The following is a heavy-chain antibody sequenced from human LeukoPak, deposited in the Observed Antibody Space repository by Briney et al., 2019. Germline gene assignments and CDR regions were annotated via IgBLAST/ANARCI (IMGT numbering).Heavy chain of an antibody. Sequence: ASVKVSCKASGYTFTSYGISWVRQAPGQGLEWMGWISAYNGNTNYAQKLQGRVTITADESTSTAYMELSSLRSEDTAVYYCARGNYGSGSYYPWGYYFDYWGQGTLVTVSS. CDR3: ARGNYGSGSYYPWGYYFDY. CDR1: GYTFTSYG. CDR2: ISAYNGNT. J-gene: IGHJ4*02. D-gene: IGHD3-10*01. V-gene: IGHV1-18*01.